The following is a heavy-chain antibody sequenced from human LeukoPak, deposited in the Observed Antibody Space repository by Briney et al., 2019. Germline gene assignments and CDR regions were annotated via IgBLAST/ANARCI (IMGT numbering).Heavy chain of an antibody. D-gene: IGHD6-19*01. CDR2: ISSSSSTI. J-gene: IGHJ4*02. V-gene: IGHV3-48*01. CDR1: GFTFSSYS. CDR3: ARDPLKYSSGYYPDY. Sequence: GGSLRLSCAASGFTFSSYSMNWVRQAPGKGLEWVSYISSSSSTIYYADSVKGRFTISRDNSKNTLYLHVNSPRPEDTAVYYCARDPLKYSSGYYPDYWGQGTLVTVSS.